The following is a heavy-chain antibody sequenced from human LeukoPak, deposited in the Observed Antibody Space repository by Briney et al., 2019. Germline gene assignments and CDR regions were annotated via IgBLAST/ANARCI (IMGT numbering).Heavy chain of an antibody. J-gene: IGHJ3*02. CDR3: ARTIEVTTYAFDI. D-gene: IGHD4-17*01. Sequence: ASVKVSCKASGYTFTSYALHWVRQAPGQRLEWMGWINAGNGNTKYSQKFQDRVTITRDTSASTAYMELSSLRSEDTAVYYCARTIEVTTYAFDIWGQGTMVTVSS. CDR1: GYTFTSYA. V-gene: IGHV1-3*01. CDR2: INAGNGNT.